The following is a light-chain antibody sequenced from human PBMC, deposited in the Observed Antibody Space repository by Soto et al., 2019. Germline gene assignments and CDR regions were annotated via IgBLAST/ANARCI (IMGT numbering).Light chain of an antibody. CDR3: QQYGSSMYA. J-gene: IGKJ2*01. CDR2: GAS. CDR1: QGVSGSY. V-gene: IGKV3-20*01. Sequence: EIVLTQSPGTLSLSPGERATLSCRASQGVSGSYLAWYQQKPGQAPRLLIYGASIRATGIPDRFSGSGSGTDFILTISRLEPADVAVYYGQQYGSSMYAFGQGTNLEIK.